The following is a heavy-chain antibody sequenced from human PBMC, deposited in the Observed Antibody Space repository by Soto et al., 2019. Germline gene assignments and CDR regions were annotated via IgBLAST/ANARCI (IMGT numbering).Heavy chain of an antibody. CDR2: ISNINTII. CDR1: GFTFSDYS. Sequence: GGSLRLSCAASGFTFSDYSMNWVRQAPGKGLEWVSYISNINTIIYYADSVKGRFTISRDNAKNSLYLQMNSLRDEDTAVYYCARERHCSSTNCYYFDSWGQGTLVTVSS. D-gene: IGHD2-2*01. J-gene: IGHJ4*02. CDR3: ARERHCSSTNCYYFDS. V-gene: IGHV3-48*02.